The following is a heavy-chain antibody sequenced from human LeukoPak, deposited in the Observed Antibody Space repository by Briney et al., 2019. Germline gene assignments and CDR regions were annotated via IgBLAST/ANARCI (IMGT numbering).Heavy chain of an antibody. CDR1: GYTFTSYY. CDR3: ATGYSSSWFGEGFDY. CDR2: INPSGGST. D-gene: IGHD6-13*01. J-gene: IGHJ4*02. V-gene: IGHV1-46*01. Sequence: PGASVKVSCKASGYTFTSYYMHWVRQAPGQGLEWMGIINPSGGSTSYAQKFQGRVTMTRDTSTSTVYMELSSLRSEDTAVYYCATGYSSSWFGEGFDYWGQGTLVTVSS.